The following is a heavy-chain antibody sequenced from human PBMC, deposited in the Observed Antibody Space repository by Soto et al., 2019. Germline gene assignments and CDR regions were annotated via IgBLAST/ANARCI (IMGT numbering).Heavy chain of an antibody. Sequence: EVQLLESGGGLVQPGGSLRLSCAASGFTFSSYAMSWVRQAPGKGLEWVSAISGSGGSTYYADSVKGRFTISRDNSKNKLYLQMNSLRAEDTAVYYCAKRDCSGGSCYSTYYFDYWGQGTLVTVSS. J-gene: IGHJ4*02. CDR2: ISGSGGST. V-gene: IGHV3-23*01. CDR1: GFTFSSYA. CDR3: AKRDCSGGSCYSTYYFDY. D-gene: IGHD2-15*01.